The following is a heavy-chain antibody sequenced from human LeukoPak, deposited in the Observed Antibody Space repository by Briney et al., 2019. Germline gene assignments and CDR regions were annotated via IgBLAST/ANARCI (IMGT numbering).Heavy chain of an antibody. D-gene: IGHD3-22*01. J-gene: IGHJ4*02. V-gene: IGHV4-34*01. CDR1: GGSFSGYY. Sequence: SETLSLSCAVYGGSFSGYYWSWIRQPPGKGLEWIGEINHSGITDYNPSLKSRVTMSVDTPKSQFSLKLTSVTAADTAVYFCARGLHGPRLACWGQGTLVTVSS. CDR3: ARGLHGPRLAC. CDR2: INHSGIT.